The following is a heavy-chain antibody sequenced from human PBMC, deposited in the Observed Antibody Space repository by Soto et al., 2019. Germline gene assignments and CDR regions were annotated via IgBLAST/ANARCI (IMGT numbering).Heavy chain of an antibody. Sequence: QVQLVGSGGGVVQPGRSLRLSCSASGFTFSDYGMHWVRQAPGKRPEWVAVISYDGANTYYADSVKGRFTISRDNSKNTLWVQMNSLRVEDTAVYYCAKDPSGYSIPIDPWGQGTLVTVSS. J-gene: IGHJ5*02. V-gene: IGHV3-30*18. CDR3: AKDPSGYSIPIDP. CDR2: ISYDGANT. CDR1: GFTFSDYG. D-gene: IGHD6-13*01.